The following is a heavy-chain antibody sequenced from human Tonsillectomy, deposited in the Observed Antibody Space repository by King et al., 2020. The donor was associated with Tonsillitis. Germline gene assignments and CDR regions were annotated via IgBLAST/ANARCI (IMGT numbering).Heavy chain of an antibody. CDR3: ARDLPAPTTVLTPYGMDV. D-gene: IGHD4-23*01. CDR1: GGTFSNYA. Sequence: QLVQSGAEVKKPGSSVKVSCKVSGGTFSNYAINWVRQAPGQGLDWMGGIIPIFGTANYAQKFQGRVTITADESTSTAYMELSSLRSEDTAVYYCARDLPAPTTVLTPYGMDVWGQGTTVTVSS. J-gene: IGHJ6*02. V-gene: IGHV1-69*01. CDR2: IIPIFGTA.